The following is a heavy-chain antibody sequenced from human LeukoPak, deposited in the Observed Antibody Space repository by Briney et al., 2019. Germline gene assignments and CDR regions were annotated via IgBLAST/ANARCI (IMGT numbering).Heavy chain of an antibody. V-gene: IGHV4-59*01. J-gene: IGHJ6*02. CDR2: IYYSGST. D-gene: IGHD2-8*01. CDR3: ARDCTNAGSGMDV. Sequence: SETLSLTCTVSGGSTSSYYWSWIRQPPGKGLEWIGYIYYSGSTNYNPSLKSRVTISVDTSKNQFSLKLSSVTAADTAVYYCARDCTNAGSGMDVWGQGTTVTVSS. CDR1: GGSTSSYY.